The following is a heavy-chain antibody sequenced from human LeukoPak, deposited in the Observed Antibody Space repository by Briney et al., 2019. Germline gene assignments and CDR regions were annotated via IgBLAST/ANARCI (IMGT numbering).Heavy chain of an antibody. Sequence: GGSLRLSCAASGFTFDDYAMHWVRQAPGKGLEWVSGISWNSGSIGYADSVKGRFTISRDNAKNSLYLQMNSLRAEDTAVYYCAKTPLPPLPRQLLGWFDPWGQGTLVTVSS. CDR3: AKTPLPPLPRQLLGWFDP. CDR1: GFTFDDYA. V-gene: IGHV3-9*01. D-gene: IGHD2-2*01. J-gene: IGHJ5*02. CDR2: ISWNSGSI.